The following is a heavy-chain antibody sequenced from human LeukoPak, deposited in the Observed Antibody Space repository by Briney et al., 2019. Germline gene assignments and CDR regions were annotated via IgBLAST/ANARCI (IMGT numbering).Heavy chain of an antibody. V-gene: IGHV3-30*02. Sequence: GGSLRLSCAASGFTFSSYGMHWVRQAPGKGLEWVAFIRYDGSNKYYADSVKGRFTISRDNSKNTLYLQMNSLRAEDTAVYYCANHDYGTYYFDYWGQGTLVTVSS. J-gene: IGHJ4*02. D-gene: IGHD4-17*01. CDR2: IRYDGSNK. CDR1: GFTFSSYG. CDR3: ANHDYGTYYFDY.